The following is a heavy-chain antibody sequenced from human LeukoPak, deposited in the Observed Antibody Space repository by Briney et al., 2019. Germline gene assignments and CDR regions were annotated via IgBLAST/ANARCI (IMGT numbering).Heavy chain of an antibody. CDR3: ARGPAGYCSGGSCYGFDY. CDR1: GGXFSGYY. CDR2: INHSGST. D-gene: IGHD2-15*01. Sequence: PSETLSLTCAVYGGXFSGYYWSWIRQPPGKGLEWIGEINHSGSTNYNPSLKSRVTISVDTSKNQFSLKLSSVTAADTAVYYCARGPAGYCSGGSCYGFDYWGQGTLVTVSS. V-gene: IGHV4-34*01. J-gene: IGHJ4*02.